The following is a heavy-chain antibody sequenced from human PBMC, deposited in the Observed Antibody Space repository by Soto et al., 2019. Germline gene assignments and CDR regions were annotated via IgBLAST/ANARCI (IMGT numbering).Heavy chain of an antibody. CDR2: IIPIFGTA. J-gene: IGHJ4*02. D-gene: IGHD6-19*01. Sequence: QVQLVQSGAEVKKPGSSVKVSCKASGGTFSSYAISWVRQAPGQGLEWMGGIIPIFGTANYAQKFQGRVMITADKSTSTAYMELSSLRSEDTAVYYCARGGIAVAGASFYDYWVQGTLVTVSS. CDR1: GGTFSSYA. V-gene: IGHV1-69*06. CDR3: ARGGIAVAGASFYDY.